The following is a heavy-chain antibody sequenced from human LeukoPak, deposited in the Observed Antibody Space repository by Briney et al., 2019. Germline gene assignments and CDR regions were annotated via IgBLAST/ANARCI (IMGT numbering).Heavy chain of an antibody. V-gene: IGHV4-59*08. D-gene: IGHD5-24*01. CDR1: GGSISSYS. CDR3: ARRRDGYNYYFDY. CDR2: IYYSGST. J-gene: IGHJ4*02. Sequence: PETPCLTCTVSGGSISSYSWSLIRQPPGKGLEWIASIYYSGSTNYNPFLKSRVTISVDTSQNQFPLKLSSVTAADTAVYYCARRRDGYNYYFDYWGQGTMITVSS.